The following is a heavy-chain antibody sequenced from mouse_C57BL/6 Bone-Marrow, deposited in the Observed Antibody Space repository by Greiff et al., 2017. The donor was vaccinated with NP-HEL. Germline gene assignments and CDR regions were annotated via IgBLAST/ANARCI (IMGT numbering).Heavy chain of an antibody. J-gene: IGHJ4*01. V-gene: IGHV5-6*01. CDR1: GFTFSSYG. CDR2: ISSGGSYT. Sequence: VQLKESGGDLVKPGGSLKLSCAASGFTFSSYGMSWVRQTPDKRLEWVATISSGGSYTYYPDSVKGRFTISRDNAKNTLYLQMSSLKSEDTAMYYCARRTTVVVPYAMDYWGQGTSVTVSS. CDR3: ARRTTVVVPYAMDY. D-gene: IGHD1-1*01.